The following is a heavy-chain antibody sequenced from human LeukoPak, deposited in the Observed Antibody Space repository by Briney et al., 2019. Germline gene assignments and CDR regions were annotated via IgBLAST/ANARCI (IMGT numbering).Heavy chain of an antibody. Sequence: GGSLRLPCAASGFTFRTYSIHWVRQAPGKGLEWVTVVSADGRTQLYSDSVKGRFTISRDSSKNTLYLQMNSLRAEDTAVYYCARGVAGSWFDAWGQGTLVTVSS. CDR2: VSADGRTQ. J-gene: IGHJ5*02. V-gene: IGHV3-30*03. CDR1: GFTFRTYS. CDR3: ARGVAGSWFDA.